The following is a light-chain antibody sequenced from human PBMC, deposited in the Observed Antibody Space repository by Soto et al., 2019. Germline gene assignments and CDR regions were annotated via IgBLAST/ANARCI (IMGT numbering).Light chain of an antibody. CDR2: DAS. CDR1: QGISSA. CDR3: QQFNNYPYT. Sequence: AIQLTQSPSSLSASVGDRVTITCRASQGISSALAWYQQKPGKPPKSLIYDASNLESGVPSRFSGSGSGTDFTLTISSLQPEDFATYYCQQFNNYPYTFGQGTKLDIK. J-gene: IGKJ2*01. V-gene: IGKV1D-13*01.